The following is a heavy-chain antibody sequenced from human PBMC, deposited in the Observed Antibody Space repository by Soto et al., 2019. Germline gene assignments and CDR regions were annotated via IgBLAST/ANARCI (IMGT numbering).Heavy chain of an antibody. CDR1: GGSISSYY. D-gene: IGHD2-15*01. Sequence: SETLSLTCTVSGGSISSYYWSWIGRPPGKGLEWIGYIYYSGSTNYNPSLQSRVTISVDTSKNQISLKLSSVTAADTAVYYCARAPRYCSGGSCSDYWGQGTLVTVSS. CDR3: ARAPRYCSGGSCSDY. V-gene: IGHV4-59*01. CDR2: IYYSGST. J-gene: IGHJ4*02.